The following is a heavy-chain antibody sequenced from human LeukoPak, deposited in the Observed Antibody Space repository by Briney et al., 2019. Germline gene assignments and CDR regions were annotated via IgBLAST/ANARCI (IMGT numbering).Heavy chain of an antibody. J-gene: IGHJ4*02. CDR3: AKDRDILGAVYYFDY. V-gene: IGHV3-7*01. D-gene: IGHD1-26*01. CDR1: GFTFSSYW. Sequence: GGSLRLSCAASGFTFSSYWMSWVRQAPGKGLEWVANIKQDGSEKYYVDSVKGRFTISRDNAKNSLYLQMNSLRAEDTAVYYCAKDRDILGAVYYFDYWGQGTLVTVSS. CDR2: IKQDGSEK.